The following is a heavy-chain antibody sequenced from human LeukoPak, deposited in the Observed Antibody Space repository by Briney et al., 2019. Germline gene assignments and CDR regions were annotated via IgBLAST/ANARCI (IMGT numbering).Heavy chain of an antibody. V-gene: IGHV3-30*02. J-gene: IGHJ4*02. D-gene: IGHD3-22*01. Sequence: GGSLRLSCAASGFTFSSYDIHWVRQAPGKGLEWVAFIRYDGSNKYYADSVRGRFTISRDNSKNTLYLQMNSLRAEDMAVYYCARDHYYDSSGKTLGIDYWGQGTLVTVSS. CDR3: ARDHYYDSSGKTLGIDY. CDR1: GFTFSSYD. CDR2: IRYDGSNK.